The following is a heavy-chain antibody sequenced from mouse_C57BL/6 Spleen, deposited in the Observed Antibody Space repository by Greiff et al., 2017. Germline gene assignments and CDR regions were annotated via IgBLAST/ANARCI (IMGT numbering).Heavy chain of an antibody. J-gene: IGHJ4*01. CDR2: LYPSDSET. CDR1: GYTFTSYW. V-gene: IGHV1-61*01. CDR3: ATGYYGSSPLAMDY. Sequence: QVQLQQPGAELVRPGSSVKLSCKASGYTFTSYWMDWVKQRPGQGLEWIGNLYPSDSETHYNQKFKDKATLTVDKSSSTAYMQLSSLTSEDSAVYYCATGYYGSSPLAMDYWGQGTSVTVSS. D-gene: IGHD1-1*01.